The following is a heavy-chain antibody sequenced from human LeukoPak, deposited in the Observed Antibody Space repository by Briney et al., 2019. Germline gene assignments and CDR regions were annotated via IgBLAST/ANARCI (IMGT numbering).Heavy chain of an antibody. CDR2: IYYSGST. Sequence: SETLSLTCTVSGGSISSSTYYWGWIRQPPGKGLEWIGYIYYSGSTYYNPSLKSRVTISVDTSKNQFSLKLSSVTAADTAVYYCASSYYYVFDYWGQGTLVTVSS. CDR3: ASSYYYVFDY. V-gene: IGHV4-31*03. J-gene: IGHJ4*02. D-gene: IGHD3-10*02. CDR1: GGSISSSTYY.